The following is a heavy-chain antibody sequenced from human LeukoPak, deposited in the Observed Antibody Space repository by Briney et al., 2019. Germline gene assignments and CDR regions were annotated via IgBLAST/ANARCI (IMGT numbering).Heavy chain of an antibody. CDR1: GFTFSSYE. V-gene: IGHV3-48*03. D-gene: IGHD2-15*01. CDR3: ARAGSDCSGGSCYQDY. Sequence: GGSLRLSCAASGFTFSSYEMNWVRQAPGTGLERVSYISSSGSTIYYADSVKGRFTISRDNAKNSLYLQMNSLRAEDTAVYYCARAGSDCSGGSCYQDYWGQGTLVTVSS. CDR2: ISSSGSTI. J-gene: IGHJ4*02.